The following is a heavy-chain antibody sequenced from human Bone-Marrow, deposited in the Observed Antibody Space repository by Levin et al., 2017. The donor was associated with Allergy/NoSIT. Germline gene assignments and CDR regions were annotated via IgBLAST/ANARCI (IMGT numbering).Heavy chain of an antibody. D-gene: IGHD3-10*02. Sequence: GESLKISCTVSGYRFNTYWINWVRQVPGEGLEWMAKIDPSDSYVNYSPSFQGHVNISIDKSINTVYMEWRSLKASDSAMYYCARQMFGSEKRIDDWGQGTLGTVSP. J-gene: IGHJ4*02. CDR3: ARQMFGSEKRIDD. CDR1: GYRFNTYW. CDR2: IDPSDSYV. V-gene: IGHV5-10-1*01.